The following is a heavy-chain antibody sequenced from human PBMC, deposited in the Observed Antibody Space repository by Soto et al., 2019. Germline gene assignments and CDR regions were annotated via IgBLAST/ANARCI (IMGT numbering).Heavy chain of an antibody. J-gene: IGHJ4*02. CDR1: AGSFSGYY. CDR2: INHSGST. CDR3: ARGGVVYDILTGDFDY. V-gene: IGHV4-34*01. D-gene: IGHD3-9*01. Sequence: SETLSLTCAVYAGSFSGYYWSWIRQPPGKGLEWIGEINHSGSTNYNPSLKSRVTISVDTSKNQFSLKLSSVTAADTAVYYCARGGVVYDILTGDFDYWGQGTLVTVSS.